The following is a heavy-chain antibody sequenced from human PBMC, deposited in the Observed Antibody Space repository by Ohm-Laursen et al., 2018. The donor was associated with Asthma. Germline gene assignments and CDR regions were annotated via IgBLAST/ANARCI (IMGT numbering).Heavy chain of an antibody. Sequence: SLRLSCSASGFTFSSYGMHWVRQAPGKGLEWVAVISYHGYNEYYLDSVKGRFTISRDNSKNTLYLQMNSLREEDTAVYYCAKDWGNDFWSGYYSGMDVWGQGTTVTVSS. CDR1: GFTFSSYG. V-gene: IGHV3-30*18. J-gene: IGHJ6*02. CDR2: ISYHGYNE. CDR3: AKDWGNDFWSGYYSGMDV. D-gene: IGHD3-3*01.